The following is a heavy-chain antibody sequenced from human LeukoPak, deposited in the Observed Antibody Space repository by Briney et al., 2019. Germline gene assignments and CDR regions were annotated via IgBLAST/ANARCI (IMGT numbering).Heavy chain of an antibody. J-gene: IGHJ3*02. CDR1: GGSISSYY. CDR3: ARGDIVVVPAAMRKWAHDAFDI. Sequence: SETLSLTCTVSGGSISSYYWSWIRQPPGKGLEWIGYIYYSGSTNYNPSLKSRVTISVDTSKNQFSLKLSSVTAADTAVYYCARGDIVVVPAAMRKWAHDAFDIWGQGTMVTVPS. V-gene: IGHV4-59*01. D-gene: IGHD2-2*01. CDR2: IYYSGST.